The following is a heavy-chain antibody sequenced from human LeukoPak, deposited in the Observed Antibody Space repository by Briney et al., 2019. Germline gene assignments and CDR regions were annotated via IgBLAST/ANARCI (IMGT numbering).Heavy chain of an antibody. J-gene: IGHJ4*02. CDR3: ARHNYGIDY. CDR2: IRHDGSNK. D-gene: IGHD4-17*01. CDR1: GFTFSSYG. Sequence: PGGSLRLSCAASGFTFSSYGMHWVRQAPGKGLEWVAFIRHDGSNKYYADSVKGRFTISRDNSKNTLYLQMNSLRAEDTAVYYCARHNYGIDYWGQGTLVTVSS. V-gene: IGHV3-30*02.